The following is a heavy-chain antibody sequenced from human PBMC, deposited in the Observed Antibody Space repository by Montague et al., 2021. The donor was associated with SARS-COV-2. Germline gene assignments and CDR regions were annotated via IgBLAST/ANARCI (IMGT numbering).Heavy chain of an antibody. D-gene: IGHD6-13*01. CDR3: ARATHDSSSWTYYYYYVMGV. J-gene: IGHJ6*02. CDR2: IGTAGDT. Sequence: SLRLSCAASGFTFSSYDMHWVRQATGKGLEWVSAIGTAGDTYYPGSVKGRFTISRENAKNSLYLQMNSLRAGDTAVYYCARATHDSSSWTYYYYYVMGVWGQGTTVTVSS. CDR1: GFTFSSYD. V-gene: IGHV3-13*04.